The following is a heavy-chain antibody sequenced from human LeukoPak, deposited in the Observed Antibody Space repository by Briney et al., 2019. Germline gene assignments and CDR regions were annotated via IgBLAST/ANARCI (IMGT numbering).Heavy chain of an antibody. V-gene: IGHV3-23*01. J-gene: IGHJ4*02. D-gene: IGHD2-15*01. Sequence: GGSLRLSCAASGFTFSSYAMSWVRQAPGKGLEWVSAISGSGGSTYYADSVKGRFTIFRDNSKNTLYLQMNSPRAEDTAVYYCAKLGCSGGSCLRRDFDYWGQGTLVTVSS. CDR3: AKLGCSGGSCLRRDFDY. CDR1: GFTFSSYA. CDR2: ISGSGGST.